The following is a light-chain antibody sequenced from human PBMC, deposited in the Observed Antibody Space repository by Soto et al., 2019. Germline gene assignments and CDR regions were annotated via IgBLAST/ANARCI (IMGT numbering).Light chain of an antibody. CDR2: AAS. CDR1: QGISSY. J-gene: IGKJ4*02. V-gene: IGKV1-8*01. Sequence: AIRMTQSPSSFSASTGDRVTITCRASQGISSYLAWYQQKPGKAPKLLIYAASTLQSGVPSRFSGSGSGTDFTLTISCLQYEDFATYYCQQYYSYPLTGGGGTKVDIK. CDR3: QQYYSYPLT.